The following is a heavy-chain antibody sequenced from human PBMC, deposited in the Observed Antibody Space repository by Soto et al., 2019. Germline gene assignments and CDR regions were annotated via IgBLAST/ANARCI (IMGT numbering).Heavy chain of an antibody. CDR3: AKWGGAGSDS. V-gene: IGHV3-7*01. CDR2: VNEDGSER. J-gene: IGHJ4*02. D-gene: IGHD1-26*01. CDR1: GFTFTNYY. Sequence: EVQLVESGGGLVQPGGSLRLSCAASGFTFTNYYMSWVRQAQGKGLEWVANVNEDGSERYYVDSVKGRFTVSRDNAKNSLYLQMSSMRAEDTAVYYCAKWGGAGSDSWGQGTLVTVSS.